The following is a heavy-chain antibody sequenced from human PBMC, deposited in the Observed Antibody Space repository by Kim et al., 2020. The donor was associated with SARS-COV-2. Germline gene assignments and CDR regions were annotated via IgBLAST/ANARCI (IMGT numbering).Heavy chain of an antibody. D-gene: IGHD3-10*01. CDR3: AKELNDYYGSGSYYNPLGY. Sequence: VGSLRLSCAASGFTFSSYGMHWVRQAPGKGLEWVAVISYDGSNKYYADSVKGRFTISRDNSKNTLYLQMNSLRAEDTAVYYCAKELNDYYGSGSYYNPLGYWGQGTLVTVSS. CDR1: GFTFSSYG. V-gene: IGHV3-30*18. J-gene: IGHJ4*02. CDR2: ISYDGSNK.